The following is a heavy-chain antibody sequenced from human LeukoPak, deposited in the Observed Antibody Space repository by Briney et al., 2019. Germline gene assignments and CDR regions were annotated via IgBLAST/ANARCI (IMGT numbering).Heavy chain of an antibody. V-gene: IGHV4-39*07. Sequence: PSETLSLTCTVSGGSISSGDYYWSWIRQPPGKGLEWIGEINHSGSTNYNPSLKSRATISVDTSKNQFSLKLSSVTAADTAVYYCARGEGRGLLFDYWGQGTLVTVSS. J-gene: IGHJ4*02. CDR1: GGSISSGDYY. CDR2: INHSGST. CDR3: ARGEGRGLLFDY. D-gene: IGHD3-22*01.